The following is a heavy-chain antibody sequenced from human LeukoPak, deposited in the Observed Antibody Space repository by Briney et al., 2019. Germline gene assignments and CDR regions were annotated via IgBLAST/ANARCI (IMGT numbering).Heavy chain of an antibody. V-gene: IGHV4-38-2*01. D-gene: IGHD3-3*02. CDR1: GYSISSGYY. J-gene: IGHJ4*02. Sequence: SETLSLTCAVSGYSISSGYYWGWIRQPPGQGLEWIGSIYHSGSTYYNPSLTSRVTISVDTSKNQFSLKLSSVTAADTAVYYCARNIGFLEWLFFDYWGQGTLVTVSS. CDR3: ARNIGFLEWLFFDY. CDR2: IYHSGST.